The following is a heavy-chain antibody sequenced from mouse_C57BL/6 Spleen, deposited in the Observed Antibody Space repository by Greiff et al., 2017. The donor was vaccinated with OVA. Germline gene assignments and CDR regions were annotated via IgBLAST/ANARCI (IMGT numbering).Heavy chain of an antibody. CDR1: GYAFSSSW. Sequence: VHLVESGPELVKPGASVKISCKASGYAFSSSWMNWVKQRPGKGLEWIGRIYPGDGDTNYNGKFKGKATLTADKSSSTAYMQLSSLTSEDSAVYFCARRRRYYSNYYAMDYWGQGTSVTVSS. D-gene: IGHD2-5*01. J-gene: IGHJ4*01. V-gene: IGHV1-82*01. CDR3: ARRRRYYSNYYAMDY. CDR2: IYPGDGDT.